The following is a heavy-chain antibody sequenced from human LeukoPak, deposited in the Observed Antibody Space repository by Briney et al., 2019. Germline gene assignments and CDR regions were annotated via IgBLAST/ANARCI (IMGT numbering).Heavy chain of an antibody. V-gene: IGHV3-21*06. CDR1: GFTFSDYD. Sequence: PGGSLRLSCSASGFTFSDYDMNWIPQAPGKGLEWISAISGRSSHTYYGDSVKGRFSISRDNAKNLLYLQMNGLGAEDTAVYYCGRAFPPLRTSSAGDLWGQGTLVTVSS. CDR3: GRAFPPLRTSSAGDL. J-gene: IGHJ4*02. D-gene: IGHD3-16*01. CDR2: ISGRSSHT.